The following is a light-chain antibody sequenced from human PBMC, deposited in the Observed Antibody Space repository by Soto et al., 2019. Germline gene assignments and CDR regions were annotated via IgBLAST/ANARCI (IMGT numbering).Light chain of an antibody. CDR2: GVD. CDR3: SSFAGRNVYV. Sequence: QSVLTQPPSASGSPGQSVTISCTGTSSDVGAYKYVSWYQQFPGEAPNLIIYGVDKRPSGVPSRFSGSKSGHTAFLTVSGLQLEDEADYYCSSFAGRNVYVFGSGTKVTVL. V-gene: IGLV2-8*01. J-gene: IGLJ1*01. CDR1: SSDVGAYKY.